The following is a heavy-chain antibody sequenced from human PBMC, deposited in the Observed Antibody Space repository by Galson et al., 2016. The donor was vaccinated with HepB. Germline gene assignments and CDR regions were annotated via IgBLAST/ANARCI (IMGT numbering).Heavy chain of an antibody. D-gene: IGHD1-26*01. J-gene: IGHJ4*02. V-gene: IGHV3-21*01. Sequence: ETLSLTCAVYGGSFSGYYWSWIRQPPGKGLEWVSSISSSSSYIYYADSVKGRFTISRDSAKNSLYLQMNSLRAEDTAVYYCARGDIVGAIFDYWGQGTLVTVSS. CDR2: ISSSSSYI. CDR3: ARGDIVGAIFDY. CDR1: GGSFSGYY.